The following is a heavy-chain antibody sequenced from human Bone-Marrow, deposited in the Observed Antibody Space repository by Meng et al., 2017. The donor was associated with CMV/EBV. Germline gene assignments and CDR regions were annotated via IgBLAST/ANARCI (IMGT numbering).Heavy chain of an antibody. CDR2: INPNSGGT. Sequence: ASVKVSCKASGYTFTGYYMHWVRQAPGQGLEWMGWINPNSGGTNYAQKFQGRVTMTRDTSISTAYMELSRLRSDDTAVYYCARTADCSSTSCFTYYYYGMDVWGQGTTVTVS. V-gene: IGHV1-2*02. J-gene: IGHJ6*02. CDR1: GYTFTGYY. CDR3: ARTADCSSTSCFTYYYYGMDV. D-gene: IGHD2-2*01.